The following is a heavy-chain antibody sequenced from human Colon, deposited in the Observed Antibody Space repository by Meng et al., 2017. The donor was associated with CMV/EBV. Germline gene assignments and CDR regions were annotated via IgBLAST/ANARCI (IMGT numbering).Heavy chain of an antibody. J-gene: IGHJ5*02. CDR3: ARDRLLYNWFDP. Sequence: CKASGYTFPGYYMHWVRQAPGQGLEWMGWINPNSGGTNYAQKFQGRVTMTRDTSISTAYMELSRLRSDDTAVYYCARDRLLYNWFDPWGQGTLVTVSS. D-gene: IGHD4-11*01. V-gene: IGHV1-2*02. CDR1: GYTFPGYY. CDR2: INPNSGGT.